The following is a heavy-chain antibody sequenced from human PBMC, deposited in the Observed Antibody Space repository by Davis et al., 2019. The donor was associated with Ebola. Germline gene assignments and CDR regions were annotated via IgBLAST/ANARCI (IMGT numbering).Heavy chain of an antibody. Sequence: ASVQVSCKASGYTFTSYGITWVRQAPGQGLEWMGWINPHNGNTNYAQNVQGRVTMTTDTSTSTAYMEVGILRSDDTAVYYCARAQFPTTSDHWGQGTLVIVSS. CDR3: ARAQFPTTSDH. V-gene: IGHV1-18*04. CDR2: INPHNGNT. J-gene: IGHJ4*02. D-gene: IGHD1-1*01. CDR1: GYTFTSYG.